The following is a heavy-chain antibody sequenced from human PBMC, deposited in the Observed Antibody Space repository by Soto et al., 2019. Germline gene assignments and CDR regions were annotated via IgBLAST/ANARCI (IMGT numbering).Heavy chain of an antibody. CDR3: ARGAPYGHYVRHNWFDP. D-gene: IGHD4-17*01. Sequence: ASVKVSCKXSGYTFTSYDINWVRQATRQGLEWMGWMNPNSGNTGYAQKFQGRVTMTRNTSISTAYMELSSLRSGDTAVYYCARGAPYGHYVRHNWFDPWGQGTLVTVSS. V-gene: IGHV1-8*01. CDR2: MNPNSGNT. J-gene: IGHJ5*02. CDR1: GYTFTSYD.